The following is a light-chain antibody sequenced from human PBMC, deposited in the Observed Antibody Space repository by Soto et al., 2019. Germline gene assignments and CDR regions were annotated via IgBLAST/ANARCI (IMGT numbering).Light chain of an antibody. Sequence: DIQMTQSPSTLSASVGDRVTITCRASQSISSWLAWYQQKPGKAPKLLIYKASSLEGGVPSRFSGSGSGTEFTLTISSLQPDDFATYYCQHYSGGWAFGQGTKVEIK. CDR2: KAS. CDR3: QHYSGGWA. V-gene: IGKV1-5*03. CDR1: QSISSW. J-gene: IGKJ1*01.